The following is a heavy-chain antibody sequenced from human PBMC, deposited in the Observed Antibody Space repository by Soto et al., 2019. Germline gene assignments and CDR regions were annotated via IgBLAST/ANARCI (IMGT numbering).Heavy chain of an antibody. CDR3: ARREIQGPIDY. V-gene: IGHV4-28*01. Sequence: QVQLQESGPGLVKPSDTLSLTCAVSGYSISSSNWWGWIRQPPGKGLEWIGYIYYSGTTYYNPSLKSRVTTSVDPSQYPCSMTLTSVTAVDTAVYSCARREIQGPIDYWGQGALVIVSS. J-gene: IGHJ4*02. D-gene: IGHD1-26*01. CDR1: GYSISSSNW. CDR2: IYYSGTT.